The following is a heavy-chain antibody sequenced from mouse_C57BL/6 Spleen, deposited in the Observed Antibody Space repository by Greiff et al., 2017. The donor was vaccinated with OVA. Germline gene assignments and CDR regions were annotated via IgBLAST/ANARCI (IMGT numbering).Heavy chain of an antibody. CDR3: ARSDGYDEKFAY. Sequence: VQLQQSGAELVKPGASVKLSCTASGFNIKDYYMHWVKQRTEQGLEWVGRIDPEDGETKYAPTFQGKATITAATSANTAYLQLSSRTAEGTAVYYCARSDGYDEKFAYWGQGTLVTVSA. CDR2: IDPEDGET. D-gene: IGHD2-2*01. CDR1: GFNIKDYY. J-gene: IGHJ3*01. V-gene: IGHV14-2*01.